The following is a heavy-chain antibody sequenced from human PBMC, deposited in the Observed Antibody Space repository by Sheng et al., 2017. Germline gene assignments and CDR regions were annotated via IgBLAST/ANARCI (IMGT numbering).Heavy chain of an antibody. D-gene: IGHD6-19*01. CDR3: ARGTGQWLGNDY. CDR2: IYYSGTT. CDR1: GGSIININYY. J-gene: IGHJ4*02. Sequence: QLQLQESGPGLVKPSETLSLTCTVSGGSIININYYWGWFRQPPGKGLEWIGTIYYSGTTFYNPSLKSRVTISVDTSKNQFYLKLNSVTAADTAVYYCARGTGQWLGNDYWGQGSLVTVSS. V-gene: IGHV4-39*07.